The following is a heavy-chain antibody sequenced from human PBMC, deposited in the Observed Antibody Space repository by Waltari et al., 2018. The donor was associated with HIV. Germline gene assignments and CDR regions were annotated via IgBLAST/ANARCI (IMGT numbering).Heavy chain of an antibody. CDR3: ARDLLGDSGY. V-gene: IGHV4-39*07. J-gene: IGHJ4*02. Sequence: QLQLQESGPRLVKPSETLSRTCTVSGGSVSSRSHYWGWTRTPPGKGLEWIGSIYYSGSTYYNPSLKSRVTISVDTSKNQFSLKLSSVTAADTAVYYCARDLLGDSGYWGQGTLVTVSS. CDR1: GGSVSSRSHY. CDR2: IYYSGST. D-gene: IGHD2-8*02.